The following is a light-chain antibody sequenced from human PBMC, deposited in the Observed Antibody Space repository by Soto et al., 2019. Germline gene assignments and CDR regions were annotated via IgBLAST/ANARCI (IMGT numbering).Light chain of an antibody. V-gene: IGLV8-61*01. CDR1: SGSVSTSYY. CDR3: VLYVGRGIWV. CDR2: TTN. Sequence: QAVVTQEPSFSVSPGGTVTLTCGLNSGSVSTSYYPSWYQQTPGQAPRTLIYTTNIRSSGVPDRFSGSILGNKAVLTISGAQADDESDYYCVLYVGRGIWVVGTGTKLTVL. J-gene: IGLJ1*01.